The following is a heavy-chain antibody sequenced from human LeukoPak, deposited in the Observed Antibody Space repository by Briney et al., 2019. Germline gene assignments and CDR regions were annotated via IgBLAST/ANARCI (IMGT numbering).Heavy chain of an antibody. CDR1: GFTFSSYA. J-gene: IGHJ4*02. V-gene: IGHV3-23*01. CDR3: ARGMATIGVSVDY. Sequence: GGSLRLSCAASGFTFSSYAMSWVRQAPGKGLEWVSAISGSGGSTYYADSVKGRFTISRDNAKNSLYLQMNSLRAEDTAVYYCARGMATIGVSVDYWGQGTLVTVSS. CDR2: ISGSGGST. D-gene: IGHD5-24*01.